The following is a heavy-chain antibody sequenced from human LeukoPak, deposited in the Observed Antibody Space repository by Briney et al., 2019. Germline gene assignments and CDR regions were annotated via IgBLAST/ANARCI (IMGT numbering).Heavy chain of an antibody. D-gene: IGHD1-26*01. CDR2: IYHSGST. Sequence: SETLSLTCTVSGGSISSGGYYWSWIRQPPGKGLEWIGYIYHSGSTYYNPSLKSRVTISVDRSKNQFSLKLSSVTAADTAVYYCARHPVVGATRHAFDIWGQGTMVTVSS. CDR1: GGSISSGGYY. J-gene: IGHJ3*02. CDR3: ARHPVVGATRHAFDI. V-gene: IGHV4-30-2*01.